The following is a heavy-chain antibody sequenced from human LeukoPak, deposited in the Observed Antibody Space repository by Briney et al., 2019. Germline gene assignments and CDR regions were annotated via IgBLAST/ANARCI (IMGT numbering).Heavy chain of an antibody. CDR1: GFTFSSYG. CDR2: ISGSGGRT. CDR3: AKDINWASFES. D-gene: IGHD7-27*01. J-gene: IGHJ4*02. V-gene: IGHV3-23*01. Sequence: GGSLRLSCAASGFTFSSYGMSWVRQAPGKGLEWVSDISGSGGRTYYADSVKGRFTISRDNSKNTLYLQMNSLRAEDTALYYCAKDINWASFESWGQGTLVTVSS.